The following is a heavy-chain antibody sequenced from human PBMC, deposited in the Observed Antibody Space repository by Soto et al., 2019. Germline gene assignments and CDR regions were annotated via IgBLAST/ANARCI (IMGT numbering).Heavy chain of an antibody. D-gene: IGHD4-17*01. CDR3: EGRYGGTLGY. CDR2: IYYSGSN. CDR1: GGSISSYY. Sequence: QVQLQESGPGLVKPSETLSLTCTVSGGSISSYYWSWIRQPPGKGLEWIGYIYYSGSNNYNPCLKGRVIITVDTSKNQFSLKLSSVTAADTVVYYCEGRYGGTLGYWGQGSLVTVAS. V-gene: IGHV4-59*08. J-gene: IGHJ4*02.